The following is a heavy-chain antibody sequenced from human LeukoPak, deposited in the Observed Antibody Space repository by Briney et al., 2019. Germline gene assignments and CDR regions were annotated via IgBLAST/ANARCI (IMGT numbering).Heavy chain of an antibody. CDR3: ASTRPR. Sequence: SETLSLTCTVSGYSISSGYYWGWIRQPPGKGLEWIGSIYHSGSTYYNPSLKSRVTISVDTSKDQFSLKLSSVTAADTAVYYCASTRPRWGQGTLVTVSS. J-gene: IGHJ4*02. CDR2: IYHSGST. V-gene: IGHV4-38-2*02. D-gene: IGHD6-6*01. CDR1: GYSISSGYY.